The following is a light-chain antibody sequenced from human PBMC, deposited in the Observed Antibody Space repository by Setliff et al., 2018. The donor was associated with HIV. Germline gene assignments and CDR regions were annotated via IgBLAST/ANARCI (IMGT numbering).Light chain of an antibody. CDR2: EVS. CDR3: CSYAGSNIFVV. CDR1: RSDVGGYDY. V-gene: IGLV2-23*02. J-gene: IGLJ1*01. Sequence: QSALTQPASVSGSPGQSITISCTGTRSDVGGYDYVSWYQQHPDKAPKLMIYEVSNRPSGVSNRFSGSKSGTTASLAISGLQADDEADYYCCSYAGSNIFVVFGTGTKVTV.